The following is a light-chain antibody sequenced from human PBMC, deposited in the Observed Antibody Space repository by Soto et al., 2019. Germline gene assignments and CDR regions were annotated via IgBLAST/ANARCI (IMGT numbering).Light chain of an antibody. V-gene: IGLV1-44*01. J-gene: IGLJ3*02. CDR2: NNN. CDR3: AARAGSVNVWV. CDR1: SSNIGSNT. Sequence: QAVVTQPPSASGTPGQRVTISCSGTSSNIGSNTVNWYQQLPGTAPKLLIYNNNQRPSGVPDRFSGSKSGTTASLAISGLQSEDEADYYCAARAGSVNVWVFGGGTKVTVL.